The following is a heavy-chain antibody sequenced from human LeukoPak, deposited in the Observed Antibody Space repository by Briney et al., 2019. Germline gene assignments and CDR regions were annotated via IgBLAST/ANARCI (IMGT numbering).Heavy chain of an antibody. V-gene: IGHV3-23*01. D-gene: IGHD3-10*01. J-gene: IGHJ4*02. CDR3: ARKAGYYYGSGDY. Sequence: PGGSLRLSCAASGFTFSSYGMSWVRQAPGKGLEWVSTIGGSGGSTYYADSVKGRFTISRDNSKNTLYLQMNSLRADDTAVYYCARKAGYYYGSGDYWGQGTLVTVSS. CDR2: IGGSGGST. CDR1: GFTFSSYG.